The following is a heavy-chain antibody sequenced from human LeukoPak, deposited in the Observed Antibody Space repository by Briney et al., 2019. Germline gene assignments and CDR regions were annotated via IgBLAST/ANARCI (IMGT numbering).Heavy chain of an antibody. V-gene: IGHV3-7*01. CDR3: ATFQGYFDWLEFDC. D-gene: IGHD3-9*01. CDR1: GFTFSSYW. CDR2: IKQDGSEK. J-gene: IGHJ4*02. Sequence: PGGSLRLSCAASGFTFSSYWMSWVRQAPGKGLEWVANIKQDGSEKYYVDSVKGRFTISRDNAKNSLYLQMNSLRAEDTAVYYCATFQGYFDWLEFDCWGQGTLVTVSS.